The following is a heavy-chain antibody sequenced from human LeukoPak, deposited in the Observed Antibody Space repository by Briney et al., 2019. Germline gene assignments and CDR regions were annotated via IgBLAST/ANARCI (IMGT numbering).Heavy chain of an antibody. D-gene: IGHD6-19*01. V-gene: IGHV3-15*01. CDR1: GFTFSSYA. CDR2: IKSKTDGGTT. J-gene: IGHJ3*02. CDR3: TTDIPVVPAVAGTVGGAFDI. Sequence: GGSLRLSCGASGFTFSSYAMHWVRQAPGKGLEWVGRIKSKTDGGTTDYAAPVKGRFTISRDDSKNTLYLQMNSLKTEDTAVYYCTTDIPVVPAVAGTVGGAFDIWGQGTMVTVSS.